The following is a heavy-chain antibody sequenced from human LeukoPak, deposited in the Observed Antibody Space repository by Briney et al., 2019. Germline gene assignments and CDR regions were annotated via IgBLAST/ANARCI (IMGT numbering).Heavy chain of an antibody. V-gene: IGHV1-2*02. CDR2: INPNSGGT. CDR1: GYTFTDYY. Sequence: ASVKVSCKASGYTFTDYYMHWVRQAPGQGLEWMGWINPNSGGTNYAPKFQGRVTMTRDTSISTAYMELSKSDDTAVYYRARDRGPNWQYYFDYWGQGTLVTVSS. J-gene: IGHJ4*02. D-gene: IGHD1-1*01. CDR3: ARDRGPNWQYYFDY.